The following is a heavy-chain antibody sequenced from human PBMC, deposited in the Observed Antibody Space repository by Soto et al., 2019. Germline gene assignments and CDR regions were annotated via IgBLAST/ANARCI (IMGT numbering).Heavy chain of an antibody. Sequence: ASVKVSCKASGCTFTSTGISWVRQAPGQGPEWMGWISGFNDKTNYAQKFQGRVTMTADTSTTTAYMEMRSLTSDDTAVYYCARDLDGSGSYYTDYWGQGTLVTVSS. CDR1: GCTFTSTG. CDR2: ISGFNDKT. D-gene: IGHD3-10*01. J-gene: IGHJ4*02. CDR3: ARDLDGSGSYYTDY. V-gene: IGHV1-18*01.